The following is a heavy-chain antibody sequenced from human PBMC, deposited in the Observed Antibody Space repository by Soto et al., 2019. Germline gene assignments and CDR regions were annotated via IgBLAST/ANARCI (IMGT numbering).Heavy chain of an antibody. J-gene: IGHJ6*02. CDR2: IIPIFGTA. Sequence: SVKVSCKASGYTFTSYGISWVRQAPGQGLEWMGGIIPIFGTANYAQKFQGRVTITADESTSTAYMELSSLRSEDTAVYYCARTFRGYCISTSCYDYYYYGMDVWGQGTTVTVSS. CDR1: GYTFTSYG. CDR3: ARTFRGYCISTSCYDYYYYGMDV. D-gene: IGHD2-2*01. V-gene: IGHV1-69*13.